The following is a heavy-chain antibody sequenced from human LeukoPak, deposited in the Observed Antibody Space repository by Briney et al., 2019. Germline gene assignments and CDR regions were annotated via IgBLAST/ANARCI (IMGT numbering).Heavy chain of an antibody. D-gene: IGHD6-13*01. Sequence: SETLSLTCTVSGGSISSYYWSWIRQPPGKGLEWIGYIYYSGSTNYNPSLKSRVTISVDTSKNQFSLKLSSVTAADTAVYYCARQGPLAAIAPEAFDIWGQGTMVTVSS. CDR2: IYYSGST. J-gene: IGHJ3*02. CDR1: GGSISSYY. V-gene: IGHV4-59*08. CDR3: ARQGPLAAIAPEAFDI.